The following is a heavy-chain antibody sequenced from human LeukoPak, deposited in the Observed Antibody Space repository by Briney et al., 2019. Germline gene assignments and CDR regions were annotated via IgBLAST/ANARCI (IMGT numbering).Heavy chain of an antibody. J-gene: IGHJ4*02. CDR2: IKQDGSEK. D-gene: IGHD5-12*01. CDR3: ARLALGGYAGY. V-gene: IGHV3-7*01. CDR1: GFTFSSYW. Sequence: GGSLRLSCAASGFTFSSYWMSWVRQAPGKGLEWVANIKQDGSEKYYVDSVKGRFTISRDNAKNSLYLQMNSLRAEDTAVCYCARLALGGYAGYWGQGTLVTVSS.